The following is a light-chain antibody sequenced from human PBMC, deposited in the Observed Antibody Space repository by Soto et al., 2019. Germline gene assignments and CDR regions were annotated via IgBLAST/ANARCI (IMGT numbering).Light chain of an antibody. CDR2: AAS. CDR3: QQSYSTSIT. CDR1: QSISSY. J-gene: IGKJ5*01. V-gene: IGKV1-39*01. Sequence: DIQMIQSPSSLSASVGYRFTITCGASQSISSYLNWYQQKPGKAPKLLIYAASSLQSGVPSRFSGSGSGTDSTLTISSLQPEDFETYYCQQSYSTSITFGQGTRLEIK.